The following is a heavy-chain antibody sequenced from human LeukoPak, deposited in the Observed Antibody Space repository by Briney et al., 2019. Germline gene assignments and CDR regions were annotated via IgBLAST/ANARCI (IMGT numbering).Heavy chain of an antibody. CDR2: IKPDGGVQ. CDR3: ATSFPYCSVDSCAL. V-gene: IGHV3-7*01. J-gene: IGHJ4*02. CDR1: GLTFRNYW. Sequence: GGSLRLSCAASGLTFRNYWMSWVRQAPGKGLEWVANIKPDGGVQNYVDSVKGRFAITRDNAANLLFLQMNSLRDEDTAVYYCATSFPYCSVDSCALGGQGTLVTVSS. D-gene: IGHD2-15*01.